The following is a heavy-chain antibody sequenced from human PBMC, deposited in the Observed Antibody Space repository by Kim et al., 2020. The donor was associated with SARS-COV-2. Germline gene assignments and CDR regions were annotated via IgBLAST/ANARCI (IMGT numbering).Heavy chain of an antibody. CDR1: GYSFTSYA. CDR3: ARGGYYNWLAP. V-gene: IGHV1-18*01. Sequence: ASVKVSCKASGYSFTSYAISWVRQAPGQGLEWMGWISPDNGNANYTQKLQGRVTMTTDTSTTTAFMELRSLRSDDTAVYYCARGGYYNWLAPWGQGTLV. CDR2: ISPDNGNA. D-gene: IGHD3-22*01. J-gene: IGHJ5*02.